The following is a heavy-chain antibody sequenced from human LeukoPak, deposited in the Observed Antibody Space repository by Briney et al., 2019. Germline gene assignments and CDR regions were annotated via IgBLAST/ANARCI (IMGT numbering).Heavy chain of an antibody. CDR3: VRHLSAGRPAFDI. D-gene: IGHD2-15*01. CDR1: GGSINSYY. CDR2: IYYSGST. Sequence: SETLSLTCTVSGGSINSYYWSWIRQPPGKGLEWIGYIYYSGSTNYNPSLKSRVTISVDTSNNKFSLKLTSLTAADTAVYYCVRHLSAGRPAFDIWGQGTIVTVSS. J-gene: IGHJ3*02. V-gene: IGHV4-59*08.